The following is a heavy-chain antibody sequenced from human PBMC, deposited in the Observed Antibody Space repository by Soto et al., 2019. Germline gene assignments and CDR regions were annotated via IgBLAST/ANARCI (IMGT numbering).Heavy chain of an antibody. V-gene: IGHV4-59*01. J-gene: IGHJ6*02. CDR1: GGSISSYY. Sequence: QVQLQESGPGLVKPSETLSLTCTVSGGSISSYYWSWIRQPPGKGLEWIGYIYYSGSTNYNPSLKSRVTISVDTSKNQFSLKLSSVTAADTAVYYCARGEGGYDLGLGYYYYYGMDVWGQGTTVTVSS. CDR2: IYYSGST. CDR3: ARGEGGYDLGLGYYYYYGMDV. D-gene: IGHD5-12*01.